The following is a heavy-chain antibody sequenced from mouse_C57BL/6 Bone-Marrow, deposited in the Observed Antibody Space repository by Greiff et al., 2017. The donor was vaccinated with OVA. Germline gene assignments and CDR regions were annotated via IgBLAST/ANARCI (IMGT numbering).Heavy chain of an antibody. J-gene: IGHJ3*01. CDR1: GFTFSDYY. D-gene: IGHD2-2*01. CDR3: ARGDYGYVAWFAY. CDR2: ISNGGGST. Sequence: DVMLVESGGDLVKPGGSLKLSCAASGFTFSDYYMYWVRQTPEKRLEWVAYISNGGGSTYYPDTVKGRFTISRDNAKNTLYLQMSRLKSEDTAMYYCARGDYGYVAWFAYWGQGTLVTVSA. V-gene: IGHV5-12*01.